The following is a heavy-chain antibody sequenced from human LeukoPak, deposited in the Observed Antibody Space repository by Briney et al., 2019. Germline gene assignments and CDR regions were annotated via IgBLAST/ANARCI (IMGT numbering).Heavy chain of an antibody. V-gene: IGHV3-21*01. J-gene: IGHJ5*02. Sequence: GGSLRLSCAASGFTFSSYAMSWVRQAPGKGLEWVSSISSSSSYIYYADSVKGRFTISRDNAKNLLYLQMNSLRAEDTAVYYCVGFGVVIPNWFDPWGQGTLVTVSS. CDR3: VGFGVVIPNWFDP. CDR1: GFTFSSYA. CDR2: ISSSSSYI. D-gene: IGHD3-3*01.